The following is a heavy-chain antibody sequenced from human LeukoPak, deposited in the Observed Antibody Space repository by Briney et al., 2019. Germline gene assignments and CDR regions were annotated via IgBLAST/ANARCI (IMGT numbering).Heavy chain of an antibody. D-gene: IGHD4-11*01. CDR1: KFTFSHYG. CDR3: AKDAQRGFDYSNSLEY. J-gene: IGHJ4*02. V-gene: IGHV3-33*06. CDR2: IWSDGTNQ. Sequence: GRSLRLSCAASKFTFSHYGMHWVRQAPGKGLQWVAVIWSDGTNQYYADSVKGRFTISRDNSNEMVYLQMNSLRADDTGVYYCAKDAQRGFDYSNSLEYWGQGALVIVSS.